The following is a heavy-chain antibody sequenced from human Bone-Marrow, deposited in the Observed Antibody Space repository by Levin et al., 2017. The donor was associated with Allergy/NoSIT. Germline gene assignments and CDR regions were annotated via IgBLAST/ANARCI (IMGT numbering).Heavy chain of an antibody. D-gene: IGHD6-6*01. CDR3: TRATDRNSSYVLFN. Sequence: GGSLRLSCAASGFIFSDYYMSWIRQAPGKGLEWVARISSSGTGTHYSASAKGRSTISRDNAKNSLYLQMNSLRPEASAVYYCTRATDRNSSYVLFNWGQGSLVTVSS. J-gene: IGHJ4*02. V-gene: IGHV3-11*01. CDR2: ISSSGTGT. CDR1: GFIFSDYY.